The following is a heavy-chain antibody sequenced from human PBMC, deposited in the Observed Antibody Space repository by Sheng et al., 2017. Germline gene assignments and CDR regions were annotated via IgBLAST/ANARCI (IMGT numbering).Heavy chain of an antibody. CDR1: GFTLRIYY. Sequence: EVQLVESGGGLVQPGGSLRLSCVASGFTLRIYYMSWVRQAPGKGLEWVASIREGGSATYYTDSVKGRFTISRDDADSSLFLQMESLRVEDTAVYYCAREGWKPLDHWRQGTLVTVSS. D-gene: IGHD2-15*01. CDR3: AREGWKPLDH. V-gene: IGHV3-7*03. J-gene: IGHJ4*02. CDR2: IREGGSAT.